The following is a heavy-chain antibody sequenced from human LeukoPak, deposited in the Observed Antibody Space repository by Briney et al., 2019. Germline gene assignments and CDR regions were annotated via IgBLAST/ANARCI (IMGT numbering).Heavy chain of an antibody. Sequence: GGSLRLSCAASGFTFSSYAMHWVRQAPGKGLERVAVISYDGSNKYYADSVKGRFTISRDNSKNTLYLQMNSLRAEDTAVYYCARDLRLVPATATWGQGTLVTVSS. CDR1: GFTFSSYA. CDR3: ARDLRLVPATAT. V-gene: IGHV3-30-3*01. D-gene: IGHD2-2*01. J-gene: IGHJ5*02. CDR2: ISYDGSNK.